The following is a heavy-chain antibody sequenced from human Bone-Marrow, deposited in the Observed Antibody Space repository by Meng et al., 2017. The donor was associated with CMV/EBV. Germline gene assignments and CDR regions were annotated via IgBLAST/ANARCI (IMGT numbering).Heavy chain of an antibody. D-gene: IGHD6-13*01. CDR1: GFTFSSYA. CDR2: ISYDGSNK. CDR3: ARGSNWYSRSWYLAYYFDY. Sequence: GESLKISCSASGFTFSSYAMHWVRQAPGKGLEWVAVISYDGSNKYYADSVKGRFTISRDNSKNTLYLQMNSLRAEDTAVYYCARGSNWYSRSWYLAYYFDYWGQGTLVTVSS. V-gene: IGHV3-30*04. J-gene: IGHJ4*02.